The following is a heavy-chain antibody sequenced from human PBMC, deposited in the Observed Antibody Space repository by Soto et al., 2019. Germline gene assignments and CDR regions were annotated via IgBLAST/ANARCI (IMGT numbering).Heavy chain of an antibody. CDR2: IGPESGAT. V-gene: IGHV1-2*02. CDR3: GGGRSGQIVVFY. J-gene: IGHJ4*02. D-gene: IGHD1-26*01. Sequence: ASVKVSCKASGYTFTGHYIHWVRQAPEQGPEWMGEIGPESGATRYAQRFQGRVTMTRDMSITTVYMELNNLSPDDTAVYYCGGGRSGQIVVFYWGQGTPVTVSS. CDR1: GYTFTGHY.